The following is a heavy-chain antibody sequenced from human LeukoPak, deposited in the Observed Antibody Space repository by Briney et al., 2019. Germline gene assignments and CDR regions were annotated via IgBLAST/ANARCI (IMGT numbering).Heavy chain of an antibody. CDR2: IYHSGST. V-gene: IGHV4-59*12. D-gene: IGHD3-10*01. J-gene: IGHJ4*02. CDR1: GGSISSYY. Sequence: PSETLSLTCTVSGGSISSYYWSWIRQPPGKGLEWIGYIYHSGSTYYNPSLKSRVTISVDRSKNQFSLKLSSVTAADTAVYYCARGSWFGESLLSHFDYWGQGTLVTVSS. CDR3: ARGSWFGESLLSHFDY.